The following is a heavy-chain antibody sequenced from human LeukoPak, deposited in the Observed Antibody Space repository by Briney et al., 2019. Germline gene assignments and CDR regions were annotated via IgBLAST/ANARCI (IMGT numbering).Heavy chain of an antibody. CDR3: ARGPPYGSGSYYPGDY. CDR1: GFTFSSHW. V-gene: IGHV3-74*01. CDR2: INSDGSST. Sequence: GGSLRLSCAASGFTFSSHWMHWVRQAPGKGLVWVSRINSDGSSTSYADSVKGRFTISRDNAKNTLYLQMNSLRAEDTAAYYCARGPPYGSGSYYPGDYWGRGTLVTVFS. J-gene: IGHJ4*02. D-gene: IGHD3-10*01.